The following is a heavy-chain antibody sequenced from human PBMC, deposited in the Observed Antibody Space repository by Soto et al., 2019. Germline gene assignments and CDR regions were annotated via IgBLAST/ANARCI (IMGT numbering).Heavy chain of an antibody. J-gene: IGHJ5*02. V-gene: IGHV4-61*01. D-gene: IGHD3-9*01. CDR1: GGAVSSGSDY. CDR3: ARVLSLVRGVDT. CDR2: ICYSGSA. Sequence: PSETLSLTCTVSGGAVSSGSDYLSWIRQPPGKGRGWVGYICYSGSANDNPSLKSRATIPVDPSKNPFSLKLSSVTAADTAVYECARVLSLVRGVDTWGQGTLVTLSS.